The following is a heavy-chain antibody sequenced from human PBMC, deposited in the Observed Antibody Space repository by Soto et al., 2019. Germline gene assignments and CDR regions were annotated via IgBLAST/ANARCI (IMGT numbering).Heavy chain of an antibody. CDR2: MNPNSGNT. V-gene: IGHV1-8*01. CDR1: GYTFTSYD. Sequence: ASVNVSCKASGYTFTSYDINWVRQATGQGLEWMGWMNPNSGNTGYAQKFQGRVTMTRNTSISTAYMELSSLRSEDTAVYYCARERYDYIWGSYWFDYWGQGTLVTVSS. CDR3: ARERYDYIWGSYWFDY. D-gene: IGHD3-16*01. J-gene: IGHJ4*02.